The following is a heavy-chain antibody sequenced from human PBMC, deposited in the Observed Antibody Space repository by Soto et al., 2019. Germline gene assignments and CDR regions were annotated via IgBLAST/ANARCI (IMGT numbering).Heavy chain of an antibody. V-gene: IGHV4-59*01. CDR3: AGDQGDWFDP. Sequence: SETLSLTCTVSCGSMSSYYWSWIRQPPGKGLEWIGYIYYSGSTNYNPSLKSRVTISVDTSKNQFSLKLSSVTAADTAVYYCAGDQGDWFDPWGQGTLVTVSS. CDR2: IYYSGST. CDR1: CGSMSSYY. J-gene: IGHJ5*02.